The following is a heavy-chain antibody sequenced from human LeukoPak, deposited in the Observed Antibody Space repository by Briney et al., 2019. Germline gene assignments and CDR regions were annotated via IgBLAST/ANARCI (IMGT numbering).Heavy chain of an antibody. CDR3: AKDIQLSA. V-gene: IGHV3-23*01. CDR1: GFTFSNYA. D-gene: IGHD5-24*01. J-gene: IGHJ3*01. Sequence: GGSLRLSCAAFGFTFSNYAMSWVRQAPGKGLEWVSGISGSDGDDNTYYTDSVRGRFTISRDNSKKTLSLQMNSLRVEDTAIYYCAKDIQLSAWGLGTMVTVSS. CDR2: ISGSDGDDNT.